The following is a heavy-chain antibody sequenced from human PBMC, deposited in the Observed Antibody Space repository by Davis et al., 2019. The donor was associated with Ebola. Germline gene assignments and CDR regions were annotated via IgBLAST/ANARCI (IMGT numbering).Heavy chain of an antibody. D-gene: IGHD3-3*01. CDR1: GYTFTSYY. CDR3: ARDSPTGVTILGSSMDV. V-gene: IGHV1-46*01. Sequence: ASVKVSCKASGYTFTSYYMHWVRQAPGQGLEWMGIINPSGGSTSYAQKFQGRVTITADKSTSTAYMELSSLRSEDTAVYYCARDSPTGVTILGSSMDVWGQGTTVTVSS. CDR2: INPSGGST. J-gene: IGHJ6*02.